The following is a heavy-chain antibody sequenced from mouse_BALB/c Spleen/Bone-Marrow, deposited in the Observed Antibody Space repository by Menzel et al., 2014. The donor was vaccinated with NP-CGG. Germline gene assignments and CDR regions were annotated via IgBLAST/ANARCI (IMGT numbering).Heavy chain of an antibody. V-gene: IGHV2-9*02. CDR3: ARYYGSSQAWFAY. Sequence: QVQLQQSGPGLVAPSPSLSITCTVSGFSLTSYGVHWVRQPPGKGLEWLGVIWAGGSTNYNSDLMSRLSISKDNSKSKVFLKMNSLQTDDTAMYYCARYYGSSQAWFAYWGQGTLVTVSA. D-gene: IGHD1-1*01. J-gene: IGHJ3*01. CDR2: IWAGGST. CDR1: GFSLTSYG.